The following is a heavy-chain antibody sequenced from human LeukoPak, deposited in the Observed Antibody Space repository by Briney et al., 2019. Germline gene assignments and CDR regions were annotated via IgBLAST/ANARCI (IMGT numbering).Heavy chain of an antibody. Sequence: GGSLRLSCAASGFTFSRHSINWVRQAPGKGLEWVSSISSSIIYIYYADSVKGRFTISRDNAKNSLYLQMNSLRAEDTAVYYCARDSGNYLDAFDIWGQGTMVTVSS. V-gene: IGHV3-21*01. CDR3: ARDSGNYLDAFDI. CDR2: ISSSIIYI. D-gene: IGHD1-7*01. CDR1: GFTFSRHS. J-gene: IGHJ3*02.